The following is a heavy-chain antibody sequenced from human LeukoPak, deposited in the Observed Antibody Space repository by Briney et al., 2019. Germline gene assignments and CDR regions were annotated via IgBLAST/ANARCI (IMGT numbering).Heavy chain of an antibody. Sequence: GGSLRLSCAASGFTFSSYVMTWVRQAPGIGLEWVSTISVGGGSTYYADSVKGRFTISRDNSKNTLHLQTNSLRVRDTAVYYCVTRGTTGTKYLEHWGQGTLVTVSS. CDR1: GFTFSSYV. J-gene: IGHJ4*02. CDR3: VTRGTTGTKYLEH. D-gene: IGHD1-1*01. V-gene: IGHV3-23*01. CDR2: ISVGGGST.